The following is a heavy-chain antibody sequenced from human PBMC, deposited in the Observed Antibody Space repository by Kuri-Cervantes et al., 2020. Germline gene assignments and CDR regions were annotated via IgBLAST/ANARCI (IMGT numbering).Heavy chain of an antibody. CDR3: ARARWFRESPLAYYYMDV. CDR1: GFTFSSYW. Sequence: GGSLRLSCAASGFTFSSYWVHWVRQAPGKGLVWVSRINSDGSSTSYADSVKGRFTISRDNAKNTLYLQMNSLRAEDTAVYYCARARWFRESPLAYYYMDVWGKGTTVTVSS. V-gene: IGHV3-74*01. J-gene: IGHJ6*03. D-gene: IGHD3-10*01. CDR2: INSDGSST.